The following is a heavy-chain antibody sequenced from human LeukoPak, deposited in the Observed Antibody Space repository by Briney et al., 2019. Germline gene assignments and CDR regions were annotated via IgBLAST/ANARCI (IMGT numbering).Heavy chain of an antibody. J-gene: IGHJ5*02. CDR1: GFSLTTYE. CDR2: TDSNSETT. D-gene: IGHD3-9*01. CDR3: ARGITDFDWLFTSRPAYNNWFDP. Sequence: GGSLRLSCAVSGFSLTTYEMDWIRQAPGKGLEWVAYTDSNSETTHYADSVKGRFIISRDNAKNSLYLQMNSLRAEDTAVYYCARGITDFDWLFTSRPAYNNWFDPWGQGTLVTVSS. V-gene: IGHV3-48*03.